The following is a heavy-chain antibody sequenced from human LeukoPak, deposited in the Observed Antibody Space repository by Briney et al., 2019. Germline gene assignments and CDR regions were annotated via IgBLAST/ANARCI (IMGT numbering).Heavy chain of an antibody. D-gene: IGHD3-16*02. CDR3: VSVYLDA. CDR2: IKQDGSEK. V-gene: IGHV3-7*01. J-gene: IGHJ6*02. Sequence: GGSLRLSCAASGFTFSSYGMHWVRQAPGKGLEWVANIKQDGSEKYYVDSVKGRFTISRDNAKNSLYLQMDSLRAEDTAVYYCVSVYLDAWGQGATVTVSS. CDR1: GFTFSSYG.